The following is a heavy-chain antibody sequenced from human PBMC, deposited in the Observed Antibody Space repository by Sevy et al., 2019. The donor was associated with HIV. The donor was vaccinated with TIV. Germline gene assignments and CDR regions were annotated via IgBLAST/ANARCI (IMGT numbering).Heavy chain of an antibody. J-gene: IGHJ3*02. CDR2: ISAYNGNT. D-gene: IGHD3-22*01. V-gene: IGHV1-18*01. CDR3: ARDPPSLYYYDSSGSHAFDI. CDR1: GYSFRNYG. Sequence: ASVKVSCKASGYSFRNYGISWVRQAPGQGLEWMGWISAYNGNTNYAQKLQGRVTMTTDTSTSTAYMELRSLRSDDTAVYYCARDPPSLYYYDSSGSHAFDIWGQGTMVTVSS.